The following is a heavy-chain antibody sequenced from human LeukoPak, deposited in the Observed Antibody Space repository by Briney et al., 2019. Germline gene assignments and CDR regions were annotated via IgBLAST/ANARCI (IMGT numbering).Heavy chain of an antibody. CDR1: GGSISSYY. CDR2: IYYSGST. CDR3: ARVVYDSSGYNFAF. V-gene: IGHV4-59*01. J-gene: IGHJ4*02. D-gene: IGHD3-22*01. Sequence: PSETLSLTCTVSGGSISSYYWSWIRQPPGKGLEWIGYIYYSGSTNYNPSLKSRVTISVDTSKDQFSLKLSSVTAADTAVYYCARVVYDSSGYNFAFWGQGTLVTVSS.